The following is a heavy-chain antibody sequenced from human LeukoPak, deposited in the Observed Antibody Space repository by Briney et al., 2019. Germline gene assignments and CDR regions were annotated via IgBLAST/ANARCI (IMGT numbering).Heavy chain of an antibody. CDR3: ARDGSSSCYAVDY. CDR2: ISSSGSTK. D-gene: IGHD6-13*01. Sequence: PGGSLRLSCAASGFTFSDYYMSWIRQAPGKGLEWVSYISSSGSTKYYADSVKGRFTISRDNAKNSLYLQMNSLRAEDTAMYFCARDGSSSCYAVDYWGQGTLVTVSS. V-gene: IGHV3-11*01. CDR1: GFTFSDYY. J-gene: IGHJ4*02.